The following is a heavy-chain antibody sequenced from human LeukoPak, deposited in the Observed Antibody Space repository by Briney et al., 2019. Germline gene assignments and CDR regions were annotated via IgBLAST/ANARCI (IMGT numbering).Heavy chain of an antibody. V-gene: IGHV3-23*01. J-gene: IGHJ3*02. D-gene: IGHD1-26*01. CDR2: ISGSGGST. CDR1: GFTFSSYA. Sequence: GGSLRLSCAASGFTFSSYAMSWVRQAPGKGLEWVSAISGSGGSTYYADSVKGRFTISRDNSKNTLYLQMNSLRAEDMAVYYCAKGIVGAPGAFDIWGQGTMVTVSS. CDR3: AKGIVGAPGAFDI.